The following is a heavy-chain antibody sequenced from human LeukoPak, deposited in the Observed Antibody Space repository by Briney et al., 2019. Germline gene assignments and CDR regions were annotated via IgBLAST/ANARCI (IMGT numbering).Heavy chain of an antibody. J-gene: IGHJ5*02. D-gene: IGHD2/OR15-2a*01. V-gene: IGHV3-13*01. CDR2: IGIAGDT. CDR1: GFTFSSYD. CDR3: ARAGVTVSTIWFDP. Sequence: GGSLRLSCAASGFTFSSYDMHWVRQTIGKGLEWVSSIGIAGDTYYPGSVKGRFTISRENAKNSLYLQMNSLRAGDTAVYYCARAGVTVSTIWFDPWGQGTLVTVSS.